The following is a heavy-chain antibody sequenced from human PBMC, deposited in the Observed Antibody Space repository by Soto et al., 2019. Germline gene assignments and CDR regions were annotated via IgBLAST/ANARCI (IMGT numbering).Heavy chain of an antibody. Sequence: SETLSLTCAVYGGSFSGYYWSWIRQPPGKGLEWIGEINHSGSTNYNPSLKSRVTISVDTSKNQFSLKLSSVNAADTAVYYCARRGAAAGTGLDYWGQGTLVTVSS. CDR3: ARRGAAAGTGLDY. D-gene: IGHD6-13*01. J-gene: IGHJ4*02. CDR1: GGSFSGYY. CDR2: INHSGST. V-gene: IGHV4-34*01.